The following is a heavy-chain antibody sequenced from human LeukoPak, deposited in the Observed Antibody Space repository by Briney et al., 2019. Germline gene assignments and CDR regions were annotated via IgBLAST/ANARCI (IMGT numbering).Heavy chain of an antibody. J-gene: IGHJ5*02. CDR2: IHSGGET. D-gene: IGHD3-22*01. Sequence: GGSLRLSCAASGFSVSNNYMSWVRQAPGKGLEWVSVIHSGGETYYTDSVKGRFTISRDNSKNTLYLQMNSLRAEDTAVYYCGRAGVYSASSGYGPDRWGQGTLVTVSS. CDR3: GRAGVYSASSGYGPDR. CDR1: GFSVSNNY. V-gene: IGHV3-53*01.